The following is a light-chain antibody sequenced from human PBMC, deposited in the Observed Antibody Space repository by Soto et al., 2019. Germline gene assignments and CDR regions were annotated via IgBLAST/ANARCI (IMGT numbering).Light chain of an antibody. J-gene: IGKJ5*01. CDR3: QQSYSTTIS. V-gene: IGKV1-39*01. CDR1: QSISNH. Sequence: DIKMTQSPSTLSGSVEDRVIITCGASQSISNHLNWYQQKPGKAPKLLIFAASSLQSGVPSRFSGSGSGTDFNLTISSLQTEDFATYYCQQSYSTTISFGQGTRLEIK. CDR2: AAS.